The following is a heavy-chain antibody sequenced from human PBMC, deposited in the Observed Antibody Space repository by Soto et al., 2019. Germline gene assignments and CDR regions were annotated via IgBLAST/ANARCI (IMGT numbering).Heavy chain of an antibody. J-gene: IGHJ4*02. CDR3: ATGGPAGDFDY. D-gene: IGHD3-10*01. Sequence: ASVKVSCKVSGYTLNELSIHWVRQAPGKGLEWMGGFDPEDGETVYAQKFQGRVTMTEDTSTDTANMELSSLTSEDTAVYYCATGGPAGDFDYWGQGSLVTVSS. CDR2: FDPEDGET. V-gene: IGHV1-24*01. CDR1: GYTLNELS.